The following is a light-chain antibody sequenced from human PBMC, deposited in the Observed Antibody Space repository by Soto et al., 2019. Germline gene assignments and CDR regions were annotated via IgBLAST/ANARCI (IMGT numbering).Light chain of an antibody. CDR1: QSLLYGDGNSY. CDR2: RVS. Sequence: DVVMTQSPLSLPVTLGQPASISCRSSQSLLYGDGNSYLNWFHQRPGQSPRRLIYRVSNRDSGVPDRISGSGSGTGFTLRISRVEAEDVGIYYCMQGTHWPWTFGQGTKVDIK. V-gene: IGKV2-30*01. CDR3: MQGTHWPWT. J-gene: IGKJ1*01.